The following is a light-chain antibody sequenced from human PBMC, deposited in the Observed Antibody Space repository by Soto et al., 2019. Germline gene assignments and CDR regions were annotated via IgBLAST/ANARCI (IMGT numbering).Light chain of an antibody. V-gene: IGKV1-9*01. CDR3: QQPNSYPIT. Sequence: DIQLTQSPSFLSASVGDRVTSTCRASQGISSYLAWYQQKPGKAPKLLIYAASTLQSGVPSRFSGSGSGTEFTLTISSLQPEDFATYYCQQPNSYPITFGGGTKVEIK. J-gene: IGKJ4*01. CDR1: QGISSY. CDR2: AAS.